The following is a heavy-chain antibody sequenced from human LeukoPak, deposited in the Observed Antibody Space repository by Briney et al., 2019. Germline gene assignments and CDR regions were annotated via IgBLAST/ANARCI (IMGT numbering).Heavy chain of an antibody. D-gene: IGHD3-16*01. CDR1: DYSISSGYY. CDR2: IYHSGST. V-gene: IGHV4-38-2*02. Sequence: SETLSLTCTVSDYSISSGYYWGWIRQPPVKGLEWIASIYHSGSTYYNPSLKSRVTISADISKNQFSLKLSSVTAADTAVYYCARDIGARRDNYWGQGTLVTVSS. J-gene: IGHJ4*02. CDR3: ARDIGARRDNY.